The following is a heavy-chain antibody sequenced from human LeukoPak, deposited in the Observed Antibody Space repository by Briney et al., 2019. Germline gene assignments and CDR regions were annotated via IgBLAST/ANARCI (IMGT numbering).Heavy chain of an antibody. CDR1: GFTFSSYA. CDR2: IDISGDNT. V-gene: IGHV3-23*01. CDR3: AKGQGWADGSGDY. D-gene: IGHD3-10*01. Sequence: PGGSLRLSCAASGFTFSSYAMTWVRQTPGKGLEWVSTIDISGDNTYYADSVKGRFTISRDNSKNRLYLQMNGLRTEDTAVYYCAKGQGWADGSGDYWGQGTLVTVSS. J-gene: IGHJ4*02.